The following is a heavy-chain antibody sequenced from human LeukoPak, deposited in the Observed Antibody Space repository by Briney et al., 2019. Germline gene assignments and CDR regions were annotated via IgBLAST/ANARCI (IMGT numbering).Heavy chain of an antibody. Sequence: PSETLSLTCTVSGGSISSYYWSWIRQPAGKGLEWIGRIYTSGSTNYNPSLKSRVTMSVDTSKNQFSLKLSFVTAADTAVYYCARSPRLGIGLDFDYWGQGTLVTVSS. CDR2: IYTSGST. V-gene: IGHV4-4*07. J-gene: IGHJ4*02. CDR3: ARSPRLGIGLDFDY. CDR1: GGSISSYY. D-gene: IGHD7-27*01.